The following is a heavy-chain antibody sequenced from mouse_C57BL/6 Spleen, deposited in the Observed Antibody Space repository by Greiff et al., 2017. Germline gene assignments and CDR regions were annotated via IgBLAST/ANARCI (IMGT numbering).Heavy chain of an antibody. J-gene: IGHJ2*01. V-gene: IGHV5-4*01. CDR1: VFTFSSYA. CDR2: ISDGGSYT. CDR3: AREDY. Sequence: EVQLVESGGGLVKPGGSLKLSCAASVFTFSSYAMSWVRPTPETRLEWVATISDGGSYTYYPDNVKGRFTISRDNAKNNLYLQMSHLKSEDTAMYYCAREDYWGQGTTLTVSS.